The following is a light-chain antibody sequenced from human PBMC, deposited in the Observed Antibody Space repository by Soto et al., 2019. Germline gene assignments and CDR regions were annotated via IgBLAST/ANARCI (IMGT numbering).Light chain of an antibody. CDR1: QCVSSSY. CDR3: QQYGSSSSLT. J-gene: IGKJ4*01. Sequence: EIVLTQSPGTLSLSPGERATLSCRASQCVSSSYLAWYQQKPGQAPRLLIYGASSRATGIPDRFSGSGSGTDFTLTISRLEPEDFAVYYCQQYGSSSSLTFGGGTKVDIK. V-gene: IGKV3-20*01. CDR2: GAS.